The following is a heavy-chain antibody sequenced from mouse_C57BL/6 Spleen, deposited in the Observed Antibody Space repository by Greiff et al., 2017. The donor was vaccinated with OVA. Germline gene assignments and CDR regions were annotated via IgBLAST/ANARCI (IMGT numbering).Heavy chain of an antibody. CDR3: VSENPYAMDY. CDR2: IRSKSNNYAT. J-gene: IGHJ4*01. CDR1: GFSFNTYA. V-gene: IGHV10-1*01. Sequence: EVQLVESGGGLVQPKGSLKLSCAASGFSFNTYAMNWVRQAPGKGLEWVARIRSKSNNYATYYADSVKDRFTISRDDSESMLYLQMNNLKTEDTAMYYCVSENPYAMDYWGQGTSVTVSS.